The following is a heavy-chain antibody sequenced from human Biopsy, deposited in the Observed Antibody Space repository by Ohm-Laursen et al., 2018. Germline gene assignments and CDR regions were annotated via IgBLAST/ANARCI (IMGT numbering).Heavy chain of an antibody. Sequence: SAKASCKLSGVSSTRYAIGWGRPAPRQRLERVGGIIPIPNVPTYAQNSQGRVTITADELMSTAYMELSILRSEDPAVYYCARGGGYNWNNGWFDPWGQGTLVTVSS. CDR1: GVSSTRYA. J-gene: IGHJ5*02. D-gene: IGHD1/OR15-1a*01. CDR3: ARGGGYNWNNGWFDP. CDR2: IIPIPNVP. V-gene: IGHV1-69*10.